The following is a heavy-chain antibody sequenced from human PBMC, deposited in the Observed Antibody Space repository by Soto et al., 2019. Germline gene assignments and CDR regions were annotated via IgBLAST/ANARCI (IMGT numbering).Heavy chain of an antibody. CDR2: ISGSGGST. V-gene: IGHV3-23*01. CDR1: GFTFSSYA. J-gene: IGHJ3*02. CDR3: AKDYYDSSGYYHDAFDI. Sequence: GGSLRLSCAASGFTFSSYAMSWVRQAPGKGLEWVSAISGSGGSTYYADSVKGRFTISRDNSKNTLYLQMNSLRAEDTAVYYCAKDYYDSSGYYHDAFDIWGQGTMVTVSS. D-gene: IGHD3-22*01.